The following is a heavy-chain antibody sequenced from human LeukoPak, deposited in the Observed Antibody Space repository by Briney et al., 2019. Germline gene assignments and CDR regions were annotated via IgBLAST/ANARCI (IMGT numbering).Heavy chain of an antibody. CDR1: GFTFSSYS. D-gene: IGHD3-10*01. CDR2: ISGSGSYI. V-gene: IGHV3-21*01. CDR3: ARPSMVRGIPASFDY. Sequence: PGGSLRLSCAASGFTFSSYSMNWVRQAPGKGLEWVSSISGSGSYIYYADSVKGRFTTSRDNAKNSLYLEMNSVRAEDTAVYYCARPSMVRGIPASFDYWGQGTLVTVSS. J-gene: IGHJ4*02.